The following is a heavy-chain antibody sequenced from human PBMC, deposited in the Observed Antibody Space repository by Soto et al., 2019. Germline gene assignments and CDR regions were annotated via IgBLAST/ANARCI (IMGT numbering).Heavy chain of an antibody. D-gene: IGHD2-15*01. V-gene: IGHV4-59*01. CDR3: ARDRCSGGSCYPYYFDY. CDR1: GGSISSYY. CDR2: IYYSGST. J-gene: IGHJ4*02. Sequence: SETLSLTCTVSGGSISSYYWSWIRQPPGKGLEWIGYIYYSGSTNYNPSLKSRVTISVDTSKNQFSLKLSSVTAADTAVYYCARDRCSGGSCYPYYFDYWGQGTLVTVSS.